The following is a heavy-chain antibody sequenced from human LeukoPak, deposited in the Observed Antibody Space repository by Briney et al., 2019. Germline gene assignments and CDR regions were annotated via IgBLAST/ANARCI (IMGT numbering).Heavy chain of an antibody. CDR3: AKVVVDTGPYNWFDP. CDR2: IWYDGSNK. Sequence: TGGSLRLSCAASGFTFSSYGMHWVRQAPGKGLEWVADIWYDGSNKYYADSVKGRFTISRDNSKNTLYLQMNSLRAEDTAVYYCAKVVVDTGPYNWFDPWGQGTLVTVSS. D-gene: IGHD2-15*01. J-gene: IGHJ5*02. V-gene: IGHV3-33*06. CDR1: GFTFSSYG.